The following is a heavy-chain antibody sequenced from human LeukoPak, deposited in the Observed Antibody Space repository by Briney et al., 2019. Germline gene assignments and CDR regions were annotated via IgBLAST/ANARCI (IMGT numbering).Heavy chain of an antibody. J-gene: IGHJ5*02. CDR3: ATGRPITMIVVYFT. Sequence: PGGSLRLSCAASGFTFSSYAMSWVRQAPGKGLEWVSAISGSGGSTYYADSVKGRFTISRDNSKNTLYLQMNSLRAENTAVYYCATGRPITMIVVYFTWGQGTLVTVSS. V-gene: IGHV3-23*01. CDR1: GFTFSSYA. CDR2: ISGSGGST. D-gene: IGHD3-22*01.